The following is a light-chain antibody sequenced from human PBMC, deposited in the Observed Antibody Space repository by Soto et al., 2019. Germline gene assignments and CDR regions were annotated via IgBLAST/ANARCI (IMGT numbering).Light chain of an antibody. CDR1: SGDVGAYDF. Sequence: QSVLTQPASVSGSPGQSITISCTGTSGDVGAYDFVFWYQQHPGKAPKLIIYEVSHRPPGVSSRFSGSKSGNSASLTISGLQAEDEADYYCSSYTSSNTLVFGTGTK. V-gene: IGLV2-14*01. CDR3: SSYTSSNTLV. CDR2: EVS. J-gene: IGLJ1*01.